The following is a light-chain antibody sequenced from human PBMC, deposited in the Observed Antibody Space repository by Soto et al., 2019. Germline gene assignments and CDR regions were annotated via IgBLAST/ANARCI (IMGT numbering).Light chain of an antibody. CDR2: GAF. CDR3: QQYNDRPLT. Sequence: MTQSPVTLSVSPGERVTLSCRASQSVSDNLAWYQQKPGQAPSLLIYGAFTRATGVPARFSGAGSGTEFTLTISSLQSEDFALYYCQQYNDRPLTFGQGTKVDIK. CDR1: QSVSDN. V-gene: IGKV3-15*01. J-gene: IGKJ1*01.